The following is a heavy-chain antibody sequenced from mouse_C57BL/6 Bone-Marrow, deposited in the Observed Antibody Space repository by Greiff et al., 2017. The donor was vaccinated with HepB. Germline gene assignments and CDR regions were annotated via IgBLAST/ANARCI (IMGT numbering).Heavy chain of an antibody. CDR2: IRSKSSNYAT. CDR1: GFTFNTYA. V-gene: IGHV10-3*01. Sequence: EPGGGLVQPKGSLKLSCAASGFTFNTYAMHWVRQAPGKGLEWVARIRSKSSNYATYYADSVKDRFTISRDDSQSMLYLQMNNLKTEDTAMYCCVSPSPYYDYDLFAYWGQGTLVTVSA. CDR3: VSPSPYYDYDLFAY. D-gene: IGHD2-4*01. J-gene: IGHJ3*01.